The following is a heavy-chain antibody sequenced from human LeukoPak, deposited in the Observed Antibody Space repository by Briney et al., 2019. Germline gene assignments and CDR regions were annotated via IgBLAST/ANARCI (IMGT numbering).Heavy chain of an antibody. J-gene: IGHJ4*02. CDR2: INHSGST. CDR1: GGSFSGYY. CDR3: ASLKWGAAGTDY. D-gene: IGHD6-13*01. Sequence: SETLSLTCAVYGGSFSGYYWSWIRQPPGKGLEGIGEINHSGSTNYNPSLKSRVTISVDTSKNQFSLKLSSVTAADTAVYYCASLKWGAAGTDYWGQGTRVTVSS. V-gene: IGHV4-34*01.